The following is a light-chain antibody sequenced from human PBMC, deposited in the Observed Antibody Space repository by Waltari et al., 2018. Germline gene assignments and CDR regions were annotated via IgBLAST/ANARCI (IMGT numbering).Light chain of an antibody. V-gene: IGKV3-15*01. J-gene: IGKJ4*01. Sequence: EIVMTQSPATLSVSPGEGATLYCRASQSINTNVAWYQEKPGQAPTLLIFRASTRAAGIPERFSGSGSGTEFALTISSLQSEDFALYYCQQYHSWLTFGGGTKVEIE. CDR3: QQYHSWLT. CDR1: QSINTN. CDR2: RAS.